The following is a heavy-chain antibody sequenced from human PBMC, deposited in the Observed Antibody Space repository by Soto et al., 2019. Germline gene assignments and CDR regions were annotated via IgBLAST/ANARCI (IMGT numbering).Heavy chain of an antibody. Sequence: QVQLVESGGGVVQPGRSLRLSCAASGFTFSTYGMHWVRQAPGKGLEWVAVIWYDGTNRDYADSVKGRFTISRDNSKNTLYLQMNSLRAEDTAVYYCARPSTETPSSYYIYGMDVWGQGATVTVSS. D-gene: IGHD4-4*01. CDR3: ARPSTETPSSYYIYGMDV. J-gene: IGHJ6*02. V-gene: IGHV3-33*01. CDR2: IWYDGTNR. CDR1: GFTFSTYG.